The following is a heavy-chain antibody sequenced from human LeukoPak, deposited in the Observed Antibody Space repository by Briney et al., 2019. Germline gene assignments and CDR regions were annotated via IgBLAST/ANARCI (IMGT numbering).Heavy chain of an antibody. CDR3: AKAHYYHYYMDV. V-gene: IGHV3-9*01. CDR1: GFTFYDYA. CDR2: ISWNSGSI. Sequence: PGRSLRLSCAASGFTFYDYAMHWVRHAPGKGLEWVSGISWNSGSIGYADSVKGRFTISRDNAKNSLYLQMNSLRAEDTALYYCAKAHYYHYYMDVWGKGTTVTVSS. J-gene: IGHJ6*03.